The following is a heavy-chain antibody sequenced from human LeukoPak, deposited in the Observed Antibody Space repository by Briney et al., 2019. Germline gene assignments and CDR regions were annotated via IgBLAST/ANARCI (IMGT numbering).Heavy chain of an antibody. Sequence: PSETLSLTCTVSGGSISSYYWSWIRQSPGKGLEWIGYVYNSGSNYNPSLKSRVTMSVDTSKNQFSLKLSSVTAADTAVYYCARDYGSGSYYNIDDAFDIWGQGTMVTVSS. CDR2: VYNSGS. V-gene: IGHV4-59*12. CDR3: ARDYGSGSYYNIDDAFDI. CDR1: GGSISSYY. J-gene: IGHJ3*02. D-gene: IGHD3-10*01.